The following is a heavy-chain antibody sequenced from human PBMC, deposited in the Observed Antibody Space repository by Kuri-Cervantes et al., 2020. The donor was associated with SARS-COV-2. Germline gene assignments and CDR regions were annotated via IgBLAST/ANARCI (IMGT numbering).Heavy chain of an antibody. CDR1: GGSISSHY. Sequence: SETLSPTCTVSGGSISSHYWSWIRQPPGKGLEWIGYIYYSGSTNYNPSLKSRVTISVDTSKNQFSLKLSSVTAADTAVYYCARGDGMAGTTPYDYWGQGTLVTVSS. V-gene: IGHV4-59*08. CDR2: IYYSGST. D-gene: IGHD6-19*01. CDR3: ARGDGMAGTTPYDY. J-gene: IGHJ4*02.